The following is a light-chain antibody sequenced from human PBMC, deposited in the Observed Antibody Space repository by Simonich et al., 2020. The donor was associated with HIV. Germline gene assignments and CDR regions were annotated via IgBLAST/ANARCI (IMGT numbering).Light chain of an antibody. CDR3: QQYNTWPT. Sequence: EIVMTHSPAALSVSPGERATLSCRASKSVCSNLAWYQQKPGQAPRLLIYGASTRATGIPARFSGSGSGTEFTLIINNMQSEDFAVYFCQQYNTWPTFGGGTKVEIK. V-gene: IGKV3-15*01. J-gene: IGKJ4*01. CDR1: KSVCSN. CDR2: GAS.